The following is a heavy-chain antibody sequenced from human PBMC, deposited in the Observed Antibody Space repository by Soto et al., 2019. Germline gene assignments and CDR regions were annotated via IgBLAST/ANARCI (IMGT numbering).Heavy chain of an antibody. CDR2: INAGNGNT. Sequence: ASVKVSCKASGYTFTSYAMHWVRQAPGQRLEWMGWINAGNGNTEYSQKFQGRVTITRDTSASTAYMELSSLRSEDTAVYYCARNLPPAAMEVGYYYMDVWGKGTTVTVSS. J-gene: IGHJ6*03. CDR3: ARNLPPAAMEVGYYYMDV. D-gene: IGHD2-2*01. V-gene: IGHV1-3*01. CDR1: GYTFTSYA.